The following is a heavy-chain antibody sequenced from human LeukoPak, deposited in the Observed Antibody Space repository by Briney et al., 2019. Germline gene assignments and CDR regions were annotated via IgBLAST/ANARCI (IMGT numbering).Heavy chain of an antibody. V-gene: IGHV3-21*01. CDR2: ISSSSSYI. CDR1: GFTFSNYS. D-gene: IGHD1-26*01. CDR3: ARVGATGYYFDY. Sequence: TGGSLRLSCAASGFTFSNYSMNWVRQAPGKGLEWVSSISSSSSYIYYADSVKGRFTISRDNAKNSLYLQMNSLRAEDTAVYYCARVGATGYYFDYWGQGTLVTVSS. J-gene: IGHJ4*02.